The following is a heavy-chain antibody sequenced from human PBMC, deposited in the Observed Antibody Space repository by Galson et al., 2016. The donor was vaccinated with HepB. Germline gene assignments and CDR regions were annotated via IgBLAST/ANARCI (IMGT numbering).Heavy chain of an antibody. V-gene: IGHV3-9*01. Sequence: SLRLSCAASGFTFSAFALNWVRQTPGKGLEWVARIGVYDYDRRYADSVRGRFTISRDNAKNSLYLQMNSLRNEDTALYYCVKEMSDVLAFLEGRQSGDLGAFNIWGQGTVVTVSS. CDR2: IGVYDYDR. D-gene: IGHD3-3*02. CDR1: GFTFSAFA. CDR3: VKEMSDVLAFLEGRQSGDLGAFNI. J-gene: IGHJ3*02.